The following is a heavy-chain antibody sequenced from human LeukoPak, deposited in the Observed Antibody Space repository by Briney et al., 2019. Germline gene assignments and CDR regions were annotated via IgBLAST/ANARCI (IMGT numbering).Heavy chain of an antibody. CDR2: IRYDGSNK. CDR3: ASRYYYDSSGLY. Sequence: GGSLRLSCAASGFTFSSYGMHWVRQAPGKGLEWVAFIRYDGSNKYYADSVKGRFTISRDNAKNSLYLQMSSLRAEDTAVYYCASRYYYDSSGLYWGQGTLVTVSS. J-gene: IGHJ4*02. V-gene: IGHV3-30*02. CDR1: GFTFSSYG. D-gene: IGHD3-22*01.